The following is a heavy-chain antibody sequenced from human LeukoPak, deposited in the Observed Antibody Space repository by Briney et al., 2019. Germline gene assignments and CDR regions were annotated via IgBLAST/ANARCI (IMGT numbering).Heavy chain of an antibody. CDR3: AKLGYSHPKGSFDY. V-gene: IGHV3-23*01. CDR2: NSGSGGST. D-gene: IGHD5-18*01. CDR1: GFTFSSYA. J-gene: IGHJ4*02. Sequence: GGSLRLSCAASGFTFSSYAMSWVREAPGKGLEWVSGNSGSGGSTYYADSVKGRFTISRDNSKNTLYLQMNSLRAEDTAVYYCAKLGYSHPKGSFDYWGQGTLVTVSS.